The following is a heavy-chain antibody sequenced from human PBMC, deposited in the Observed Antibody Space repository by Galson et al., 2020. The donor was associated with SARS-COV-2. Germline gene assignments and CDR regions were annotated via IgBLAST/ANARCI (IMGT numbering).Heavy chain of an antibody. J-gene: IGHJ4*02. CDR1: GFTFSSYA. CDR3: ASNRGYSGXXXXXXY. V-gene: IGHV3-23*01. Sequence: GGSLRLSCAASGFTFSSYAMSWVRQAPGKGLEWVSAISGSGGSTYYADSVKGRFTISRDNSKNTLYLQMNSLRAEDTAVYYCASNRGYSGXXXXXXYWGQXTLVXVX. CDR2: ISGSGGST. D-gene: IGHD5-12*01.